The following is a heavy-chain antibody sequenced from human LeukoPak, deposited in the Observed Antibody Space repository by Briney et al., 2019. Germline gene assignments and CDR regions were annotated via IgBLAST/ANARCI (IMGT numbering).Heavy chain of an antibody. V-gene: IGHV3-23*01. CDR3: ATGGKYSSSSLLGY. CDR1: GFTFSDHW. D-gene: IGHD6-6*01. Sequence: GGSLRLSCAASGFTFSDHWMSWVRQAPGKGLEWVSTITGSGDTTYYADSVKGRFTISRDNSKNTLYLQMNTLRAEGKAVYYCATGGKYSSSSLLGYWGQGTLVTVSS. CDR2: ITGSGDTT. J-gene: IGHJ4*02.